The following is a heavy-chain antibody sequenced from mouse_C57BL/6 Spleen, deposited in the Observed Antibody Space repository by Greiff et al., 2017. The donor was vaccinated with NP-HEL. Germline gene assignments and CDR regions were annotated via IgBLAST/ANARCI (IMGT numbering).Heavy chain of an antibody. V-gene: IGHV5-12*01. CDR1: GFTFSDYY. J-gene: IGHJ4*01. Sequence: EVMLVESGGGLVQPGGSLKLSCAASGFTFSDYYMYWVRQTPEKRLEWVAYISNGGGSTYYPDTVKGRFTISRDNAKNTLYLQMSRLKSEDTAMYYCERQGWLLSYAMDYWGQGTSVTVSS. D-gene: IGHD2-3*01. CDR3: ERQGWLLSYAMDY. CDR2: ISNGGGST.